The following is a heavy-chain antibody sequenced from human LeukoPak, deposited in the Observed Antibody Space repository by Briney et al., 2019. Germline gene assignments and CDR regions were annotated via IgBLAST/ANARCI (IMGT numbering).Heavy chain of an antibody. D-gene: IGHD2-2*01. CDR2: INRGGSEK. V-gene: IGHV3-7*01. J-gene: IGHJ5*02. Sequence: GGSLRLSCAASGFTFNTYWMIWVRQAPGKGLEWVANINRGGSEKNYVDSVKGRFTISRDNAKNSLYLQMNSLRAEDTAVYYCARVVPAVNWFDPWGQGTLVTVSS. CDR1: GFTFNTYW. CDR3: ARVVPAVNWFDP.